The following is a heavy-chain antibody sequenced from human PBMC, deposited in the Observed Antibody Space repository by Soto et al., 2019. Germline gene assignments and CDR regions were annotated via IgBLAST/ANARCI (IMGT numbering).Heavy chain of an antibody. Sequence: QVQIQQWGAGVLKPSETLSLTCAVNGGSFSGYIWTWIRQTPGKGLQWIGQINHSGSAVYNPSLTTRVTISVMSNTRFSLELSSVTAADTAVYFFARGLSSASPYSGGWYYFDSWGQGATVTVSS. CDR1: GGSFSGYI. CDR3: ARGLSSASPYSGGWYYFDS. CDR2: INHSGSA. J-gene: IGHJ4*02. D-gene: IGHD3-10*01. V-gene: IGHV4-34*01.